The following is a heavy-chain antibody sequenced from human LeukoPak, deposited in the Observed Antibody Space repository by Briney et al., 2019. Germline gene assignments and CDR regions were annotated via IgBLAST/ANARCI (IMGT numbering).Heavy chain of an antibody. CDR3: ARDPVDSYGPPSGMDV. CDR2: ISHSGST. D-gene: IGHD5-18*01. V-gene: IGHV4-34*01. Sequence: PSETLSLTCGVYGGSFSGYFWSYIRQPPGKGLEWLGEISHSGSTNYNPSLKSRLNMSVDTSKNQFSLKLSSVTAADTAVYYCARDPVDSYGPPSGMDVWGQGTTVTVSS. CDR1: GGSFSGYF. J-gene: IGHJ6*02.